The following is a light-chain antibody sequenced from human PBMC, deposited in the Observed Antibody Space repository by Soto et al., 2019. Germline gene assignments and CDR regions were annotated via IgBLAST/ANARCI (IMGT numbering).Light chain of an antibody. CDR1: SSNIGAGYD. CDR2: GNS. Sequence: QSVLTQPPSVSGAPGQRVTISCTGSSSNIGAGYDVHWYQQLPGTAPKLLIYGNSNRPSGVPDRFSGSKSDTSASLAITGLQAEYEADYYCQSYDSSLSGSRVFGTGTKLTVL. V-gene: IGLV1-40*01. J-gene: IGLJ1*01. CDR3: QSYDSSLSGSRV.